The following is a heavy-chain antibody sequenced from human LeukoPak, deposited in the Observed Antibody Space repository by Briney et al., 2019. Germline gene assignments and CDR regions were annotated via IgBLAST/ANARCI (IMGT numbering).Heavy chain of an antibody. CDR1: GFTFSSYA. J-gene: IGHJ6*02. V-gene: IGHV3-23*01. D-gene: IGHD4-17*01. Sequence: GGSLRLSCAASGFTFSSYAMSWVRQAPGKGLEWVSAISGSGGSTYYADSVKGRFTISRDNSKSTLYLQMNSLRAEDTAVYYCAKGSYGDYYYGMDVWGQGTTVTVSS. CDR2: ISGSGGST. CDR3: AKGSYGDYYYGMDV.